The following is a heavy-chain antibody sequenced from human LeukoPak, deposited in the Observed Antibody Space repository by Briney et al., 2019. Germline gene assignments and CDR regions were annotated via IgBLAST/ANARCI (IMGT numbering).Heavy chain of an antibody. J-gene: IGHJ4*02. Sequence: SETLSLTCTVSGGSISSYYWSWIRQPPGKGLEWIGYIYYSGSTNYNPSLKSRVTISVDTSKNQFSLKLSSVTAADTAVYYCARDDYYDSSGYYRGYFDYWGQGTLVTVSS. CDR2: IYYSGST. D-gene: IGHD3-22*01. CDR1: GGSISSYY. CDR3: ARDDYYDSSGYYRGYFDY. V-gene: IGHV4-59*12.